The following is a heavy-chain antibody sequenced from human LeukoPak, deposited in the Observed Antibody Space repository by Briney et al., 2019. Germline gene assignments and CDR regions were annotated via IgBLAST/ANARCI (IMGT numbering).Heavy chain of an antibody. D-gene: IGHD3-10*01. Sequence: SETLSLTCTVSGGSISSYYWSCIRQPPGKGLEWIGYIHYSGSTNYNPSLKSRVTISVDTSKNQFSLKLSSVTAADTAVYYCARAVRGYFDYWGQGTLVTVSS. CDR3: ARAVRGYFDY. CDR1: GGSISSYY. V-gene: IGHV4-59*12. J-gene: IGHJ4*02. CDR2: IHYSGST.